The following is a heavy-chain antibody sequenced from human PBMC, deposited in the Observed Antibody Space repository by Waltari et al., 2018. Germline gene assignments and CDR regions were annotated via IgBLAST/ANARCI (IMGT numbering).Heavy chain of an antibody. J-gene: IGHJ5*02. Sequence: QLQLQESGPGLVKPSGTLSLSCAVSGDSVTSPNWWSWVRQSPQRGLEWIGQVLSTGKTNYSPSFASRVTMSLDASNNQFSLKVTSATAADMAVYYCARDRGRGLYLDAWGPGTLVTVS. V-gene: IGHV4-4*02. CDR3: ARDRGRGLYLDA. CDR2: VLSTGKT. D-gene: IGHD2-15*01. CDR1: GDSVTSPNW.